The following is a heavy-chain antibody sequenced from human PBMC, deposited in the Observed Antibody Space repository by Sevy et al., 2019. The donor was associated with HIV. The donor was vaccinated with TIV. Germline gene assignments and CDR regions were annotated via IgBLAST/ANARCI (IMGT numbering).Heavy chain of an antibody. Sequence: GGSLRLSCAASGFTFSSYAMHWVRQAPGKGLEWVAVISYDGSNKYYADSVKGRFTISRDNSKNTLYLQMNSLRAEDTAVYNCARAYCTNGVCYPHYYYYYGMDVWGQGTTVTVSS. D-gene: IGHD2-8*01. V-gene: IGHV3-30-3*01. CDR3: ARAYCTNGVCYPHYYYYYGMDV. J-gene: IGHJ6*02. CDR1: GFTFSSYA. CDR2: ISYDGSNK.